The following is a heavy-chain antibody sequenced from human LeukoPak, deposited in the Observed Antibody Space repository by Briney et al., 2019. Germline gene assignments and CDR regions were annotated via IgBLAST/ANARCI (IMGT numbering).Heavy chain of an antibody. D-gene: IGHD5-24*01. CDR2: TSESGSST. CDR1: GFSFSSYA. V-gene: IGHV3-23*01. Sequence: GASLRLSCAASGFSFSSYAMSWVRQGPGKGLEWVSATSESGSSTYYADSVKGRFTISRDNSKNTLYLQMNSLRAEDTALYYCAKRDGYNSNPLKDWGQGTLVTVSS. J-gene: IGHJ4*02. CDR3: AKRDGYNSNPLKD.